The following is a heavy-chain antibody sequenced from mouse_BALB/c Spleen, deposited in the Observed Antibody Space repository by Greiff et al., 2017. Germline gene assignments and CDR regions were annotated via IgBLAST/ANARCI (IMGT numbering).Heavy chain of an antibody. CDR1: GYSFTGYF. Sequence: VQLKESGPELVKPGASVKISCKASGYSFTGYFMNWVMQSHGKSLEWIGRINPYNGDTFYNQKFKGKATLTVDKSSSTAHMELRSLASEDSAVYYCARRGTTDFDYWGQGTTLTVSS. V-gene: IGHV1-20*02. J-gene: IGHJ2*01. CDR3: ARRGTTDFDY. CDR2: INPYNGDT. D-gene: IGHD1-1*01.